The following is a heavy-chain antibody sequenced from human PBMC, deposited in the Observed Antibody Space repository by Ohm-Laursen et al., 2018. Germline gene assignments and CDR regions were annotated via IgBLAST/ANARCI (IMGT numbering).Heavy chain of an antibody. J-gene: IGHJ3*02. Sequence: SLRLSCTASGFTFDDHAMHWVRQAPGKGLEWVSVISWNSGRIAYADSVKGRFTISRDNAKNSLYLQMNSLRAEDTALYHCARRRGYWGLAAFDIWGQGTMVTVSS. CDR3: ARRRGYWGLAAFDI. CDR1: GFTFDDHA. CDR2: ISWNSGRI. V-gene: IGHV3-9*01. D-gene: IGHD7-27*01.